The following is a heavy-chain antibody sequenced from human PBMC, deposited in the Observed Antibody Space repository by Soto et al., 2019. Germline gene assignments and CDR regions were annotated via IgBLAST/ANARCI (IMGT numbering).Heavy chain of an antibody. J-gene: IGHJ6*02. D-gene: IGHD3-10*01. V-gene: IGHV4-30-4*01. CDR3: ARDRITMVRGVIGMDV. CDR2: IYYSGST. Sequence: QVQLQESGPGLVKPSQTLSLTCTVSGGSISSGDYYWSWIRQPPGKGLEWIGYIYYSGSTYYNPSLKSRVTISVDTSKNQFSLKLSYVTAEDTAVYYCARDRITMVRGVIGMDVWGQGTTVTVSS. CDR1: GGSISSGDYY.